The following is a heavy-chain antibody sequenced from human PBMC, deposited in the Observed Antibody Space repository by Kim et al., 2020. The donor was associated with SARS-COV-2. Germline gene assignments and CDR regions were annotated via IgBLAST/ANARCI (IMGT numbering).Heavy chain of an antibody. D-gene: IGHD6-13*01. J-gene: IGHJ4*01. CDR2: ISYDGTNK. CDR1: GFSFSNYA. CDR3: ARKPTTSSWSYYFEY. V-gene: IGHV3-30*04. Sequence: GGSLRLSCAASGFSFSNYAMFWVRQAPGKGLEWVALISYDGTNKDYADSVKGRFTISRDNSKSTLYLQMNSLRVADTAVYFCARKPTTSSWSYYFEYWGPGTLVTVSS.